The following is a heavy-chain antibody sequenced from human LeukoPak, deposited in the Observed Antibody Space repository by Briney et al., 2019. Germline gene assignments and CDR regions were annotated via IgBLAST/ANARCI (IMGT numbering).Heavy chain of an antibody. J-gene: IGHJ5*02. CDR1: GYTFTGYY. CDR2: INPNSGGT. V-gene: IGHV1-2*06. D-gene: IGHD2-8*01. CDR3: ARLYCTNGVCPYWFDP. Sequence: ASVKVSCKASGYTFTGYYMLWVRQAPGQGLEWMGRINPNSGGTNCAQKFQGRVTMTRDTSISTAYMELSRLRSDDTAVYYCARLYCTNGVCPYWFDPWGQGTLVTVSS.